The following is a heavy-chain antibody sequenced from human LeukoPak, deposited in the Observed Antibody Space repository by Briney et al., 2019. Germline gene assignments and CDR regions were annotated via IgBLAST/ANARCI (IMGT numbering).Heavy chain of an antibody. Sequence: ASVKVSCKASGYTFTSYGISWVRQAPGKGLEWMGGFDPEDGETIYAQKFQGRVTMTEDTSTDTAYMELSSLRSEDTAVYYCAIVYYYDSSGYYYWGQGTLVTVSS. V-gene: IGHV1-24*01. CDR1: GYTFTSYG. CDR3: AIVYYYDSSGYYY. D-gene: IGHD3-22*01. CDR2: FDPEDGET. J-gene: IGHJ4*02.